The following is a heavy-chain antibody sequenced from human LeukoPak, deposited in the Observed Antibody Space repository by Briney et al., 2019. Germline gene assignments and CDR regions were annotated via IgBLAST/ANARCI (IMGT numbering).Heavy chain of an antibody. CDR2: TYYRSKWYN. CDR3: ARGEQEYDY. V-gene: IGHV6-1*01. J-gene: IGHJ4*02. D-gene: IGHD3-10*01. CDR1: GVSVPSNRPA. Sequence: HTLPHTCGICGVSVPSNRPAWHWISHSPSRGLEWLGRTYYRSKWYNDYAVSVKSRITINTDTSKNQFSLQLNSVTPEDTAVYYFARGEQEYDYWGQATLVTVSS.